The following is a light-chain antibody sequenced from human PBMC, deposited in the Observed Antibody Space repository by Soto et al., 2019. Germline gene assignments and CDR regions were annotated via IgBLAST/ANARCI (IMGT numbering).Light chain of an antibody. Sequence: VMTQSPLSLSVRVGEPASISCRSSQSLLHSDGNSYLDWYLQKPGQSPKLLIYVTSNRASGVPDRFSGSGSGTYFTLEISRVEAEDVGVYYCMEALQIPYTSGQGTRME. J-gene: IGKJ5*01. CDR2: VTS. CDR1: QSLLHSDGNSY. V-gene: IGKV2-28*01. CDR3: MEALQIPYT.